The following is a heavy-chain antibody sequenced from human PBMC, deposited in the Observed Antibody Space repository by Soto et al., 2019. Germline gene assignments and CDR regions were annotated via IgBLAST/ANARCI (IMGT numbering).Heavy chain of an antibody. J-gene: IGHJ4*02. CDR3: ARVSEGWLQFGYFDY. CDR1: GGSISSYY. D-gene: IGHD5-12*01. CDR2: IYYSGST. V-gene: IGHV4-59*01. Sequence: PSETLSLTCTVSGGSISSYYWSWIRQPPGKGLEWIGYIYYSGSTNYNPSLKSRVTISVDTSKNQFSLKLSSVTAADTAVYYCARVSEGWLQFGYFDYWGQGTLVTVSS.